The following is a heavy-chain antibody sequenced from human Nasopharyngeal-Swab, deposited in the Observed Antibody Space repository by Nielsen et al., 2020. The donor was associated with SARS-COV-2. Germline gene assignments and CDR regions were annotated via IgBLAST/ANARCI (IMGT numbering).Heavy chain of an antibody. CDR3: ARDVDYYDSSGQPLHFDY. V-gene: IGHV3-30-3*01. J-gene: IGHJ4*02. D-gene: IGHD3-22*01. CDR1: GFTFSSYA. Sequence: GESLKISCAASGFTFSSYAMHWVRQAPGKGLEWVAVISYDGSNKYYADSVKGRFTISRDNSKNTLYLQMNSLRAEDTAVYYCARDVDYYDSSGQPLHFDYWGQGTLVTVSS. CDR2: ISYDGSNK.